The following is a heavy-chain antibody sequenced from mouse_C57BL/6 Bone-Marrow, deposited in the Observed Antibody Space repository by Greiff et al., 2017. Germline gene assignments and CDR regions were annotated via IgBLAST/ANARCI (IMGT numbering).Heavy chain of an antibody. CDR3: ARGGFYGNYGWYFDV. CDR1: GYTFTDYY. V-gene: IGHV1-76*01. D-gene: IGHD2-1*01. J-gene: IGHJ1*03. Sequence: QVQLQQSGAELVRPGASVKLSCKASGYTFTDYYINWVKQRPGQGLEWIARIYPGSGNTYYNEKFKGKATLTAEKSSSTAYMQLSSLTSEDSAVYFCARGGFYGNYGWYFDVWGTGTTVTVSS. CDR2: IYPGSGNT.